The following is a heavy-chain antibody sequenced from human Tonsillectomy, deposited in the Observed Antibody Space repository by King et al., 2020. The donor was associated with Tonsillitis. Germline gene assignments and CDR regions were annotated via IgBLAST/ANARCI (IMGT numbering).Heavy chain of an antibody. V-gene: IGHV1-2*02. CDR3: AGPSIVVVPAAIGAYYYGMDV. J-gene: IGHJ6*02. CDR1: GYTFTGYY. Sequence: QLVQSGAEVKKPGASVKVSCKASGYTFTGYYMHWVRQAPGQGLEWMGWINPNSGGTNYAQKFQGRVTMTRDTSISTAYMGLSRLRSDDTAVYYWAGPSIVVVPAAIGAYYYGMDVWGQGTTVTVSS. CDR2: INPNSGGT. D-gene: IGHD2-2*01.